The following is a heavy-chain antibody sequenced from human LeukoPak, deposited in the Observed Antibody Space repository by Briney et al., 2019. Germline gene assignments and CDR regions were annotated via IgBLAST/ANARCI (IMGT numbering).Heavy chain of an antibody. J-gene: IGHJ4*02. V-gene: IGHV4-39*07. CDR1: GGSISSYY. D-gene: IGHD6-19*01. CDR3: AREGAVAGSEPFDY. Sequence: PSETLSLTCTVSGGSISSYYWGWIRQPPGKGLEWIGSIYYSGSTYYNPSLKSRVTISVDTSKNQFSLKLGSVTAADTAVYYCAREGAVAGSEPFDYWGQGTLVTVSS. CDR2: IYYSGST.